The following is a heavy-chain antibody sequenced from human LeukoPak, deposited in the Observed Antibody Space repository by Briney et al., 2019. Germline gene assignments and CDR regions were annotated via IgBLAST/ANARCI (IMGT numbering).Heavy chain of an antibody. J-gene: IGHJ1*01. CDR1: GGTFSSYA. CDR3: ARFRGYCSGGSCFGYFQH. CDR2: IIPIFGTA. D-gene: IGHD2-15*01. V-gene: IGHV1-69*13. Sequence: ASVKVSCKASGGTFSSYAISWVRQAPGQGLEWMGGIIPIFGTANYAQKFQGRVTITADESTSIAYMELSSLRSEDTAVYYCARFRGYCSGGSCFGYFQHWGQGTLVTVSS.